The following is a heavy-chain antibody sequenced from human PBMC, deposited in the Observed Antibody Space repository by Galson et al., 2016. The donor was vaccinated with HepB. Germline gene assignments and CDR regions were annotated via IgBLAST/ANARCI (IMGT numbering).Heavy chain of an antibody. Sequence: SETLSLTCTVSGGSINNNNYYWGWIRQPPGKGLEWIGSIYYSGSTYYNPSLKSRVTISADTSNNQFSLKLTSVTAADTAVYYCAGQPAGDVLTGFIGSVLDYWGQGTLVTVSS. D-gene: IGHD3-9*01. J-gene: IGHJ4*02. CDR3: AGQPAGDVLTGFIGSVLDY. CDR2: IYYSGST. CDR1: GGSINNNNYY. V-gene: IGHV4-39*01.